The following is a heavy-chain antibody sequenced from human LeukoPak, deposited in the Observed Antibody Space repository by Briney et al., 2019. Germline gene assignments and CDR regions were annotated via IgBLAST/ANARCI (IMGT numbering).Heavy chain of an antibody. CDR1: GFTFSNFA. J-gene: IGHJ6*02. V-gene: IGHV3-48*01. D-gene: IGHD1-26*01. CDR3: ARDRVGATHYYYYGMDV. CDR2: ISGSSSTI. Sequence: GGSLRLSCAASGFTFSNFAMHWVRQAPGKGLEWGSYISGSSSTIYYADSVKGRFTISRDNGKNTLYLQMNSLRAEDTAVYYCARDRVGATHYYYYGMDVWGQGTTVTVSS.